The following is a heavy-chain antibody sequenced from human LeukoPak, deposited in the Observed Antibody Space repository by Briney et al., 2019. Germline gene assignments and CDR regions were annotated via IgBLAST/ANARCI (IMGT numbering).Heavy chain of an antibody. Sequence: SETLSLTCGVSGGSLSGYDWSWIRQAPGKGLEWIGDTDQNEITNYNPALKSRVTISVDTSKNQFSLKVSSVTAADTAVYYCARNYYDSSGYLYYFDYWGQGTLVTVSS. D-gene: IGHD3-22*01. J-gene: IGHJ4*02. CDR3: ARNYYDSSGYLYYFDY. V-gene: IGHV4-34*01. CDR2: TDQNEIT. CDR1: GGSLSGYD.